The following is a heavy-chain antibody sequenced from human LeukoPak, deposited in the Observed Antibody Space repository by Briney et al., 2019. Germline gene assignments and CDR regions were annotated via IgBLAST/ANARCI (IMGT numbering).Heavy chain of an antibody. CDR2: MNPNRGNT. D-gene: IGHD5-12*01. J-gene: IGHJ4*02. Sequence: ASVKVSCKASGYTFTNYGINWVRQATGQGLEWMGWMNPNRGNTGYAQKFQGRVTITGNTSISPAYMELISLRSEDTAVYYCAIVYSGFAPYYFDYWGQGTLVTVSS. CDR1: GYTFTNYG. CDR3: AIVYSGFAPYYFDY. V-gene: IGHV1-8*03.